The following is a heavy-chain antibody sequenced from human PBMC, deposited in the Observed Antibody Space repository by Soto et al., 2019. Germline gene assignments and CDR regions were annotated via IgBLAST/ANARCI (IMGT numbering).Heavy chain of an antibody. CDR1: GGPVSNKTYY. J-gene: IGHJ4*02. D-gene: IGHD4-17*01. CDR2: VYYSGTT. V-gene: IGHV4-61*01. Sequence: PSETLSLTCSVSGGPVSNKTYYWSWIRQPPGKRLEWIGYVYYSGTTNYNPSLKSRVTISVDLSKNQFSLRLSSVTTADTALYYCARTTAVPNTLRSRYFFGYWGQGTLVTVSS. CDR3: ARTTAVPNTLRSRYFFGY.